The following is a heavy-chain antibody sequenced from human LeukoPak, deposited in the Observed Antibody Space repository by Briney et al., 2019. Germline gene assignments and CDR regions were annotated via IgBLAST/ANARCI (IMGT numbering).Heavy chain of an antibody. CDR3: ARGRGGYHPLGS. V-gene: IGHV4-34*01. J-gene: IGHJ4*02. CDR1: GGSFSGYY. Sequence: PSETLSLTCAVYGGSFSGYYWSWIRQPPGKGLEWIGEINHSGSTNYNPSLKSRVTISVDTSKNQFSLKLSSVTAADTAVYYCARGRGGYHPLGSWGQGTLVTVSS. CDR2: INHSGST. D-gene: IGHD2-15*01.